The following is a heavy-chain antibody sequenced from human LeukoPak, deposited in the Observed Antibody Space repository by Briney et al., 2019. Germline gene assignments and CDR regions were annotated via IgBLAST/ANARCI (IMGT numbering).Heavy chain of an antibody. CDR1: GGSLSSGGYY. D-gene: IGHD3-22*01. J-gene: IGHJ6*02. CDR2: IYYSGST. Sequence: PSETLSLTCTVSGGSLSSGGYYWSWIRQHPGKGLEWIGYIYYSGSTYYNPSLKSRVTISVDTSKNQFSLKLSSVTAADTAVYYCARGDYDSSGYSNPGYYGMDVWGQGTTVTVSS. CDR3: ARGDYDSSGYSNPGYYGMDV. V-gene: IGHV4-31*03.